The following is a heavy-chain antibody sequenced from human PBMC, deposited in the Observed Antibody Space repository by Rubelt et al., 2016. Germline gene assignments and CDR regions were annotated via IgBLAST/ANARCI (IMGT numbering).Heavy chain of an antibody. CDR1: GYTFTSYG. CDR2: ISAYNDDT. Sequence: QLQLVQSGAEVKKPGASVKVSCKASGYTFTSYGISWVRQAPGQGLEWMGWISAYNDDTKYAQKLQGRVTMTTDTSTSTAYMELRSLRSDDTAVYYCRGIWGSYIDYWGQGTLVTVSS. J-gene: IGHJ4*02. V-gene: IGHV1-18*01. CDR3: RGIWGSYIDY. D-gene: IGHD3-16*01.